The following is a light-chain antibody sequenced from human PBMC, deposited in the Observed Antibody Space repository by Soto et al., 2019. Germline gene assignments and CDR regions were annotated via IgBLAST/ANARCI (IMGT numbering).Light chain of an antibody. CDR2: GAS. CDR1: QSVSSSA. CDR3: QQYGSSGT. J-gene: IGKJ1*01. V-gene: IGKV3-20*01. Sequence: ENVLTQSPGTLSLSPGERATLFCRASQSVSSSALAWYQQKPGQAPRLLIYGASSRATGIPDRFSGSGSGTDFTLTISRLEPEDFAVYYCQQYGSSGTFGQGTKVDI.